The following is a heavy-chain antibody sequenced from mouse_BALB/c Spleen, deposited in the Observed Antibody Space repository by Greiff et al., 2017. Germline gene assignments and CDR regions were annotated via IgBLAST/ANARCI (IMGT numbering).Heavy chain of an antibody. J-gene: IGHJ3*01. CDR1: GFSLTSYG. Sequence: VQLQESGPGLVAPSQSLSITCTASGFSLTSYGVHWVRQPPGKGLEWLGVIWAGGSTNYNSALMSRLSISKDNSKSQVFLKMNSLQTDDTAMYFCARDHEAGKTGTFAYWGQGTLVTVSA. CDR3: ARDHEAGKTGTFAY. CDR2: IWAGGST. D-gene: IGHD4-1*01. V-gene: IGHV2-9*02.